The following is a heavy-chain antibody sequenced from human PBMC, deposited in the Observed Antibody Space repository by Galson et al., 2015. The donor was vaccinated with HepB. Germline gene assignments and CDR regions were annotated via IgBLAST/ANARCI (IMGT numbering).Heavy chain of an antibody. D-gene: IGHD6-19*01. CDR1: GYTLTELS. Sequence: SVKVSCKVSGYTLTELSMHWVRQAPGKGLEWMGGFDPEDGETIYAQKFQGRVTMTEDTSTDTAYMELSSLRSEDTAVYYCATSVRDSSGWYPPPDYWGQGTLVTVSS. V-gene: IGHV1-24*01. J-gene: IGHJ4*02. CDR2: FDPEDGET. CDR3: ATSVRDSSGWYPPPDY.